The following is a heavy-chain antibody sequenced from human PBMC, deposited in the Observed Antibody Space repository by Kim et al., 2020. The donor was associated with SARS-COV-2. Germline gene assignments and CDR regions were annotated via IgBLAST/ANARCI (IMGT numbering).Heavy chain of an antibody. V-gene: IGHV3-48*03. CDR3: ARIRAYDLLSGDYYYYGMDV. Sequence: GGSLRLSCAASGFTFNSYEMNWVRQAPGKGLEWVSYMSNSGSAIYYADSVKGRFTISRDNTKNSLYLQMNNLRAEDTAIYHCARIRAYDLLSGDYYYYGMDVWGQGTTVTVSS. CDR2: MSNSGSAI. CDR1: GFTFNSYE. J-gene: IGHJ6*02. D-gene: IGHD3-9*01.